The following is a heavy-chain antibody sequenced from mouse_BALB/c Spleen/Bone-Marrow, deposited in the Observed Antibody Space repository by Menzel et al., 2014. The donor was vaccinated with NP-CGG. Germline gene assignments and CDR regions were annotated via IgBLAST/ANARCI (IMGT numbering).Heavy chain of an antibody. CDR2: INPSSGYT. Sequence: QVPLQQSGAELARPGASVKMSCKASGYTFTSYTMHWVKQRPGQGLEWIGYINPSSGYTNYNQKFKDKATLTADKSSSTAYMQLSSLASEDSAVYYCAREGYGNYAYWGQRTLVTVSA. CDR3: AREGYGNYAY. J-gene: IGHJ3*01. D-gene: IGHD2-10*02. V-gene: IGHV1-4*01. CDR1: GYTFTSYT.